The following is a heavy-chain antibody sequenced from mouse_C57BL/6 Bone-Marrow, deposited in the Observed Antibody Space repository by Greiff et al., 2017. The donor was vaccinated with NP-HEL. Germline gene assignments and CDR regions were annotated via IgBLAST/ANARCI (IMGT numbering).Heavy chain of an antibody. CDR2: IRSKSSNYAT. J-gene: IGHJ1*03. Sequence: EVQLVESGGGLVQPKGSLKLSCAASGFTFNTYAMHWVRQAPGKGLEWVARIRSKSSNYATYYADSVKDTFTISRDDSQSMLYLQMNNLKTEDTAVYYCVRDGSYYFYWYFDVWGTGTTVTVSS. CDR3: VRDGSYYFYWYFDV. CDR1: GFTFNTYA. V-gene: IGHV10-3*01. D-gene: IGHD2-12*01.